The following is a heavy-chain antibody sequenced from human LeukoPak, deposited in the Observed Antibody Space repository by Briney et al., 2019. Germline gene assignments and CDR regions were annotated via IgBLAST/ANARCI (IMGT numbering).Heavy chain of an antibody. V-gene: IGHV1-3*01. CDR1: GHTFTSYA. Sequence: ASVKVSCKASGHTFTSYAMHWVRQAPGQRLEWMGWINAGNGNTKYSQKFQGRVTITRDTSASTAYMELSSLRSEDTAVYYCARLPDIVATIFGVDYYDSSGYYLHWGQGTLVTVSS. CDR3: ARLPDIVATIFGVDYYDSSGYYLH. CDR2: INAGNGNT. J-gene: IGHJ4*02. D-gene: IGHD3-22*01.